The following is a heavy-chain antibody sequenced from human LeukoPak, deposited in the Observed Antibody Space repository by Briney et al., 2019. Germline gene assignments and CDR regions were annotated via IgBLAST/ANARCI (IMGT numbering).Heavy chain of an antibody. D-gene: IGHD6-13*01. CDR1: GYTFTGYY. Sequence: ASVKVSCKASGYTFTGYYMHWLRQAPGQGLEWMGWINPNSGDTNFAQKFQGRVTMSRDTSISTAYMELSRLRSDDTAVYYCASTYSSSWWFDYWGQGTLVTVSS. CDR2: INPNSGDT. CDR3: ASTYSSSWWFDY. V-gene: IGHV1-2*02. J-gene: IGHJ4*02.